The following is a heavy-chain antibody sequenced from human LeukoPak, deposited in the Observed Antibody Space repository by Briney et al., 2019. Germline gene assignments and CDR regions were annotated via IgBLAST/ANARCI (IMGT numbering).Heavy chain of an antibody. J-gene: IGHJ4*02. Sequence: ASVKVSCKASGYTFTSYDINWVRHATGQGLEWMGWMNPNSGNTGYAQKFQGRVTMTRNTSISTAYMELSSLRSEDTAVYYCASVTGYSSSPGDYWGQGTLVTVSS. V-gene: IGHV1-8*01. CDR2: MNPNSGNT. D-gene: IGHD6-13*01. CDR3: ASVTGYSSSPGDY. CDR1: GYTFTSYD.